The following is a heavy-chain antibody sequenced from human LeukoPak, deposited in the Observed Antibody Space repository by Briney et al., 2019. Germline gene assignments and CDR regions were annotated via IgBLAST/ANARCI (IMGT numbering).Heavy chain of an antibody. CDR3: ARDASYSSSSVWFDP. Sequence: SETLSLTCTVSGGSISSYYWSWIRQPAGKGLEWIGRIYTSGSTNYNPSLKSRVTMSVDTSKNQFSLKLSSVTAADTAVYYCARDASYSSSSVWFDPWGQGTLVTVSS. J-gene: IGHJ5*02. D-gene: IGHD6-6*01. CDR2: IYTSGST. V-gene: IGHV4-4*07. CDR1: GGSISSYY.